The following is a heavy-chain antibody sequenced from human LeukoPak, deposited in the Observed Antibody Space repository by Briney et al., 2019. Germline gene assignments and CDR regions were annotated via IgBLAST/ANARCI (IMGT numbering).Heavy chain of an antibody. Sequence: SQTLSLTCTVSGGSISSGGYYWSWIRQHPGKGLEWIGYIYTSGSTNYNPSFKSRVTISVDTSKNQFSLKLSSVTAADTAVYYCARLGYYGFWSGYPDAFDIWGQGTMVTVSS. D-gene: IGHD3-3*01. CDR3: ARLGYYGFWSGYPDAFDI. CDR2: IYTSGST. J-gene: IGHJ3*02. CDR1: GGSISSGGYY. V-gene: IGHV4-31*03.